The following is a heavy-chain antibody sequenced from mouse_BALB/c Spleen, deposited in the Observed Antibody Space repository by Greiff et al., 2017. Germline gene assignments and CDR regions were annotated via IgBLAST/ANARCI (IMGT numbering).Heavy chain of an antibody. D-gene: IGHD1-1*01. J-gene: IGHJ2*01. Sequence: VQLQQSGAELAKPGASVKMSCKASGYTFTSYWMHWVKQRPGQGLEWIGYINPSTGYTEYNQKFKDKATLTADKSSSTAYMHLSSLTSEDSAVYYCARWYYGSSYGNYWGQGTTLTVSS. CDR3: ARWYYGSSYGNY. CDR2: INPSTGYT. CDR1: GYTFTSYW. V-gene: IGHV1-7*01.